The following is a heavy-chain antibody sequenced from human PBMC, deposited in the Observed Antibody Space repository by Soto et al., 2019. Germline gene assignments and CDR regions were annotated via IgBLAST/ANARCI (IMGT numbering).Heavy chain of an antibody. CDR2: ISSSSSYI. Sequence: KTGGSLRLSCAASGFTFSSYSMNWVRQAPGKGLEWVSSISSSSSYIYYADSVKGRFTISRDNAKNSLYLQMNSLRAEDTAVYYCASYDILIQPGYDDAFDIWGQGTMVTVSS. CDR3: ASYDILIQPGYDDAFDI. D-gene: IGHD3-9*01. V-gene: IGHV3-21*01. CDR1: GFTFSSYS. J-gene: IGHJ3*02.